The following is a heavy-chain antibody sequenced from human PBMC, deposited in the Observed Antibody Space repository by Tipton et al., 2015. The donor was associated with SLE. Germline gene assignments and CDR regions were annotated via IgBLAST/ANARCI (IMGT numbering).Heavy chain of an antibody. D-gene: IGHD3-22*01. CDR2: ISGSGGST. CDR3: AKDEAMIVVVSGYFGL. J-gene: IGHJ2*01. Sequence: SLRLSCAASGFTFSSYAMSWVRQAPGKGLEWVSAISGSGGSTYYADSVKGRFTISRDNSKNTLYLQMNSLRAEDTAVYYCAKDEAMIVVVSGYFGLWGRGTLVTVSS. CDR1: GFTFSSYA. V-gene: IGHV3-23*01.